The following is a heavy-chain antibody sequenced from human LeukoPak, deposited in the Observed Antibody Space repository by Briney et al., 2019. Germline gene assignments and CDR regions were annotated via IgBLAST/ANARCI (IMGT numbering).Heavy chain of an antibody. Sequence: PGGSLRLSCAASGFTFSSYEVNWVRQAPGKGLEWVSYISSSGSTIYYADSVKGRFTISRDNAKNSLYLQMNSLRAEDTAVYYCARGAISHWYFGYYYYMDVWGKGTTVTISS. CDR2: ISSSGSTI. J-gene: IGHJ6*03. V-gene: IGHV3-48*03. CDR1: GFTFSSYE. D-gene: IGHD6-13*01. CDR3: ARGAISHWYFGYYYYMDV.